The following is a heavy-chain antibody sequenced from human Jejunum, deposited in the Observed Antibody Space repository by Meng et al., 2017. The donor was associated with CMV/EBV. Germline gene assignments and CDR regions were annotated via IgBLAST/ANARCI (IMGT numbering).Heavy chain of an antibody. V-gene: IGHV4-30-4*01. Sequence: VACDSISSGDSYWRWIRQPPGEGLEWIRYIYESGSTSYNPSLESRVTISADTSTNHFSLKVMSVTAADAAVYYCAREGTNSYYFDYWGQGTLVTVSS. CDR1: CDSISSGDSY. J-gene: IGHJ4*02. D-gene: IGHD1-14*01. CDR3: AREGTNSYYFDY. CDR2: IYESGST.